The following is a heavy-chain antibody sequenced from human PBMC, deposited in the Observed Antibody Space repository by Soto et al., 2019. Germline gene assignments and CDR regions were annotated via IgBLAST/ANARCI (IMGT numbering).Heavy chain of an antibody. CDR2: IYHSGST. V-gene: IGHV4-30-2*01. CDR3: ARAGGSAEGGKRYYYYGMDV. J-gene: IGHJ6*02. CDR1: GGSISSGGYS. D-gene: IGHD3-16*01. Sequence: SETLSLTCAVSGGSISSGGYSWSWIRQPPGKGLEWIGYIYHSGSTYYNPSLKSRVTISVDRSKNQFSLKLSSVTAADTAVYYCARAGGSAEGGKRYYYYGMDVWGQGTTVTVSS.